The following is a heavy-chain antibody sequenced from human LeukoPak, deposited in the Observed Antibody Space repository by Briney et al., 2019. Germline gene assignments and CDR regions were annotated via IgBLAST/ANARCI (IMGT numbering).Heavy chain of an antibody. CDR3: ARQGYYDTSGYYFFDY. Sequence: GESLKISCKASGYSFTSDWIGWVRQMPGKGLEWMGITYPGDSDTRYSPSFQGQVTISVDKSISTAYLQWSSLKASDTAMYYCARQGYYDTSGYYFFDYWGQGTLVTVSS. CDR1: GYSFTSDW. CDR2: TYPGDSDT. J-gene: IGHJ4*02. D-gene: IGHD3-22*01. V-gene: IGHV5-51*01.